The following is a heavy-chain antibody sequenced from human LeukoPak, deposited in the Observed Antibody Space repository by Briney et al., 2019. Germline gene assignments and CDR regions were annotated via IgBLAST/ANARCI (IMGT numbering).Heavy chain of an antibody. Sequence: SETLSLTCTVSGGSISSSSYYWGWIRQPPGKGLEWIGSIYYSGSTYYNPSLKSRVTISVDTSKNQFSLKLSSVTAADTAVYYCARLAVAGTQVPGQDYNWFDSWGREPWSPSPQ. CDR3: ARLAVAGTQVPGQDYNWFDS. J-gene: IGHJ5*01. CDR2: IYYSGST. CDR1: GGSISSSSYY. D-gene: IGHD6-19*01. V-gene: IGHV4-39*01.